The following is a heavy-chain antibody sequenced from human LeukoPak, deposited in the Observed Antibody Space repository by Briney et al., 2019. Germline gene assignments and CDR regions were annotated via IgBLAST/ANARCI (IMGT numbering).Heavy chain of an antibody. Sequence: SETLSLTCAVYGGSFSGYYWSWIRQPPGKGLEWIGEINHSGSTNYNPSLKSRVTISVDTSKNQFSLKLTSVTAADTAVYYCARDRPDGYSHGHYYYMDVWGKGTTVTVSS. V-gene: IGHV4-34*01. CDR3: ARDRPDGYSHGHYYYMDV. CDR2: INHSGST. CDR1: GGSFSGYY. J-gene: IGHJ6*03. D-gene: IGHD5-18*01.